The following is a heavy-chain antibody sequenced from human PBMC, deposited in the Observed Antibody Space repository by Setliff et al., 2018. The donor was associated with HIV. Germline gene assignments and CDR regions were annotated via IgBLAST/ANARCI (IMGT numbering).Heavy chain of an antibody. CDR2: IYHSGST. CDR1: AYSISSGYY. V-gene: IGHV4-38-2*01. CDR3: ARQWRDQYNSGVSTEYFQH. Sequence: SETLSLTCAVSAYSISSGYYWGWIWQPPGKGLEWIGSIYHSGSTYYNPSLMSRVTISVDTSKNQFSLKLRSVTAAGTAVYYCARQWRDQYNSGVSTEYFQHWGLGTLVTVSS. D-gene: IGHD3-22*01. J-gene: IGHJ1*01.